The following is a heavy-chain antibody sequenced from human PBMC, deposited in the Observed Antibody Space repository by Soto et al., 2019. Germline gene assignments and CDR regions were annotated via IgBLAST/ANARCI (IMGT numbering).Heavy chain of an antibody. V-gene: IGHV3-23*01. J-gene: IGHJ4*02. CDR3: AKQQQLGGSYYFDY. D-gene: IGHD6-13*01. CDR1: GFTFSSYA. CDR2: ISGSGGST. Sequence: GGSLRLSCAASGFTFSSYAMSWVRQAPGKGLEWVSAISGSGGSTYYADSVKGRFTISRDNSKNTLYLQMNSLRAEDTVVYYCAKQQQLGGSYYFDYWGQGTLVTVSS.